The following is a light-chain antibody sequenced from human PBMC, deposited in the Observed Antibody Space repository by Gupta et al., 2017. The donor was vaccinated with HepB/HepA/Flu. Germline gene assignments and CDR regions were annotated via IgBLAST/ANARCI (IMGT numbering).Light chain of an antibody. CDR3: QQTYSSPLT. V-gene: IGKV1-39*01. J-gene: IGKJ4*01. Sequence: DVQMTQSPSSLSASVGDRVTIACRASQNIRNYLIWYHQRPGKAPKVLIYGASSLQTGVPSGFSGSGSGTDFTLTISSLQPEDFGTYYCQQTYSSPLTFGGGTKVEIK. CDR1: QNIRNY. CDR2: GAS.